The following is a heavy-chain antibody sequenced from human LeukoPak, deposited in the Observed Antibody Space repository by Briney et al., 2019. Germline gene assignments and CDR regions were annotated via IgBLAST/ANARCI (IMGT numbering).Heavy chain of an antibody. Sequence: PSETLSLTCAVYGGSFSGYYWSWIRQPPGKGLEWIGEINHSGSTNYNPSLKSRVTISVDRSKNQFSLKLSSVTAADTAVYYCAGGFGGVIAYWGQGTLATVSS. V-gene: IGHV4-34*01. J-gene: IGHJ4*02. D-gene: IGHD3-16*02. CDR2: INHSGST. CDR1: GGSFSGYY. CDR3: AGGFGGVIAY.